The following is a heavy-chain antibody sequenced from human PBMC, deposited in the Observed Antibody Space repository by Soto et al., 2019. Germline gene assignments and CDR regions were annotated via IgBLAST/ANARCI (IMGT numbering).Heavy chain of an antibody. V-gene: IGHV2-5*02. CDR1: GFPLSTSGVD. CDR2: IYWDDDK. Sequence: QITLKESGPTLVKPTQTLTLTCTFSGFPLSTSGVDVGWIRQPPGKALEWLALIYWDDDKRYSLSLKSRLTIAKDTSKNQVVLTMTNMDPLDTATYYCAHRRPYSNSPEYFFDYWGQGTLVTVSS. CDR3: AHRRPYSNSPEYFFDY. D-gene: IGHD6-6*01. J-gene: IGHJ4*02.